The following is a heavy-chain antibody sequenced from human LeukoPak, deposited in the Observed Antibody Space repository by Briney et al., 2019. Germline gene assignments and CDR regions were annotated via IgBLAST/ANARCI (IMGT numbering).Heavy chain of an antibody. D-gene: IGHD3-22*01. CDR1: GFTFSSYW. J-gene: IGHJ6*02. CDR2: ISWNSGSI. Sequence: GGSLRLSCVASGFTFSSYWMSWVRQAPGKGLEWVSGISWNSGSIGYADSVKGRFTISRDNAKNSLYLQMNSLRAEDTALYYCAKDNRYDSSGFCGMDVWGQGTTVTVSS. V-gene: IGHV3-9*01. CDR3: AKDNRYDSSGFCGMDV.